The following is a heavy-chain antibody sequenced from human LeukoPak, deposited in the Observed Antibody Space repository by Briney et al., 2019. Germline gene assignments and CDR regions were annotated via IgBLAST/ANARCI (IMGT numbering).Heavy chain of an antibody. J-gene: IGHJ4*02. V-gene: IGHV4-39*07. CDR3: ARAFREAMGQLPDY. Sequence: SETLSLTCSVSGGSISTSGYYWGWIRQSPGKGLEWIGSIHYSGNSYYNPSVWGRVTISVDTSKNHFSLNLRSATAADTAVYYCARAFREAMGQLPDYWGQGTLVTVSS. D-gene: IGHD5-18*01. CDR2: IHYSGNS. CDR1: GGSISTSGYY.